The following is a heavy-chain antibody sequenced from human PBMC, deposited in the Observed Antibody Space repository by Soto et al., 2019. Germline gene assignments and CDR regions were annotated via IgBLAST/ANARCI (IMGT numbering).Heavy chain of an antibody. Sequence: PGGSLRLSCAASGFTFRTFAMHWVRQAPGKGLEWVAVISSDGFTQYYADSVKGRFTVSRDNSKNALFLQMSGLRPEDTAVYFCARAPTSRFDYWGQGTLVTVSS. V-gene: IGHV3-30*15. CDR3: ARAPTSRFDY. CDR1: GFTFRTFA. CDR2: ISSDGFTQ. J-gene: IGHJ4*02.